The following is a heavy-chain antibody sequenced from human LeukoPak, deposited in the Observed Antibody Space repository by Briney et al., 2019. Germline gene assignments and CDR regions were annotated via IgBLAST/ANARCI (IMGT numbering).Heavy chain of an antibody. J-gene: IGHJ6*02. V-gene: IGHV3-53*01. CDR3: ARKYYSLDV. Sequence: GGSLRLSCAASGFAVSSYYMSWVRQAPGKGLEWVSVVYTDGTTYHADSVKGRFTISRDNSKNTLYLQMNSLRAEDTAVYYCARKYYSLDVWGQGTTVTVSS. CDR1: GFAVSSYY. D-gene: IGHD3-10*01. CDR2: VYTDGTT.